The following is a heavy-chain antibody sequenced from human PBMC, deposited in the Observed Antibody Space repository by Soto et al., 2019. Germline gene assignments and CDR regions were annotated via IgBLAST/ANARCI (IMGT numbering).Heavy chain of an antibody. Sequence: GGSLRLSCAASGFTFSSYAMSWVRQAAGKGLEWVSAISGSGGSTYYADSVKGRLTITRDNSKNTPYLQMNSLRAEDTAVYYCAKGGARIFWSGWPEPNMDVWGKGTTVTVSS. D-gene: IGHD3-3*01. CDR2: ISGSGGST. CDR1: GFTFSSYA. V-gene: IGHV3-23*01. CDR3: AKGGARIFWSGWPEPNMDV. J-gene: IGHJ6*03.